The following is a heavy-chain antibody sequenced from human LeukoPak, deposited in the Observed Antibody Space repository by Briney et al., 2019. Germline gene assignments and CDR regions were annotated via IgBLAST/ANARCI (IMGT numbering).Heavy chain of an antibody. CDR1: GGSISSYY. D-gene: IGHD2-8*01. CDR2: IYTSGST. CDR3: ARPARRYCTNGVCSDAFDI. V-gene: IGHV4-4*07. Sequence: SETLSLTRTVSGGSISSYYWSWIRQPAGKGLEWIGRIYTSGSTNYNPSLKSRVTMSVDTSKNQFSLKLSSVTAADTAVYYCARPARRYCTNGVCSDAFDIWGQGTMVTVSS. J-gene: IGHJ3*02.